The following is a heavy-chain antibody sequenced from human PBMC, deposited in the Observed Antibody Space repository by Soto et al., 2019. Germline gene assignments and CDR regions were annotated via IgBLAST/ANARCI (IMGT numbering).Heavy chain of an antibody. V-gene: IGHV3-33*01. Sequence: PGGSLRLSCGASGFTFISYGMHWVRQAPGKGLEWVAVIWYDGSNKYYADSVKGRFTISRENAKNSLYLQMNSLRAGDTAVYYCARERRYSSGWYTFDYWGQGTLVTVSS. J-gene: IGHJ4*02. CDR2: IWYDGSNK. CDR3: ARERRYSSGWYTFDY. CDR1: GFTFISYG. D-gene: IGHD6-19*01.